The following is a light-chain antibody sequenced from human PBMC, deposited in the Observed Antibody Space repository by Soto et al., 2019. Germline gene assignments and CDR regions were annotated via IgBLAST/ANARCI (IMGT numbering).Light chain of an antibody. J-gene: IGKJ1*01. CDR3: QQHSSSPMS. CDR1: QSVSSN. CDR2: GAS. V-gene: IGKV3D-20*02. Sequence: THSPARRSPYHWHQTTLSCRASQSVSSNIAWYQQRPGQAPRLLIYGASSRATGIPDRFSGSGSGTDFSLTISKLDPEDFGLYYCQQHSSSPMSFGQGTKVDIK.